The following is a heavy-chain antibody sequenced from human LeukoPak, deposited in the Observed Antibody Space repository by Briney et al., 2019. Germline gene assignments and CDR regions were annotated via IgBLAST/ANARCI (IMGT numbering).Heavy chain of an antibody. CDR2: IYYGGST. V-gene: IGHV4-59*01. J-gene: IGHJ3*01. CDR3: ARYKRGYSTSSVGALDF. Sequence: SETLSLTCTVSGGSISNYYWSWIRQPPGKGLEWIGYIYYGGSTNYNPSLKSRVTMSVDTSTDQFSLNLNSVTAADTAVYFCARYKRGYSTSSVGALDFWGQGTMVTVSS. D-gene: IGHD6-6*01. CDR1: GGSISNYY.